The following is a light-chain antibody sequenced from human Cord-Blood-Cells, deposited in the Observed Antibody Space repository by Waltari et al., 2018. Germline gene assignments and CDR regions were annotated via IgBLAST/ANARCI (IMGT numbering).Light chain of an antibody. J-gene: IGLJ3*02. CDR1: SSDVGGYKL. V-gene: IGLV2-23*01. Sequence: QSALTQPASVSGSPAQSITLSCPGPSSDVGGYKLVLLSQQHPGKAPKLMIYEGSKRPSGVSNRFSGSKSGNTASLTISGLQAEDEADYYCCSYAGSSTWVFGGGTKLTVL. CDR2: EGS. CDR3: CSYAGSSTWV.